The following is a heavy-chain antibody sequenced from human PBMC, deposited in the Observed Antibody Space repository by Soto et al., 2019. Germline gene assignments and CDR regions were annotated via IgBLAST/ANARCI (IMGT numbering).Heavy chain of an antibody. CDR1: GYTFTGYY. CDR2: INPNRSGT. Sequence: ASVKVSCKASGYTFTGYYMHWVRQAPGQGLEWMGWINPNRSGTNYAQKFQGWVTMTRDTSISTAYMELSRLRSDDTAVYYCARGGIVVVPAPHLFDYWGQGTLVTVSS. CDR3: ARGGIVVVPAPHLFDY. D-gene: IGHD2-2*01. V-gene: IGHV1-2*04. J-gene: IGHJ4*02.